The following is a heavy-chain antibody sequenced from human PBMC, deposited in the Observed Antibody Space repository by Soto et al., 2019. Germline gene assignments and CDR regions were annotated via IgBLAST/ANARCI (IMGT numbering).Heavy chain of an antibody. CDR2: IYYSGST. V-gene: IGHV4-61*08. CDR1: GGSVSSGDYY. CDR3: AKWQEYFDE. J-gene: IGHJ4*01. D-gene: IGHD2-8*01. Sequence: SETLSLTCTFSGGSVSSGDYYWSWIRQPPGKGLEWIGNIYYSGSTNYNPSLKSRATISVATSKNQFSLKVTSATAADTAEYYCAKWQEYFDESGQGTLVTVSS.